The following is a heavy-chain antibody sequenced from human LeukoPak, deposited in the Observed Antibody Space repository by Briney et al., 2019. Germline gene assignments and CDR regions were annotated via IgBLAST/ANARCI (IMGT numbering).Heavy chain of an antibody. CDR1: GFTFSNYG. Sequence: QPGRSLRLSCAASGFTFSNYGMHWIRQAPGKGLEWVAVIWSDGSNKYYADSVKGRFTISRDNSKNTLYLQMNSLRAGDTAVYYCARGGELGVWDWFDPWGQGTLVTVSS. V-gene: IGHV3-33*01. J-gene: IGHJ5*02. CDR2: IWSDGSNK. CDR3: ARGGELGVWDWFDP. D-gene: IGHD3-16*01.